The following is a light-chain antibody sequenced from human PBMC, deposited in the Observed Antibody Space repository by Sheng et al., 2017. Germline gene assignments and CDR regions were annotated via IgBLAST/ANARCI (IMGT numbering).Light chain of an antibody. CDR2: DAS. CDR1: QGISSY. J-gene: IGKJ3*01. CDR3: QQINTFQAT. V-gene: IGKV1-9*01. Sequence: IQLTQSPSSLSASVGDRVTITCRASQGISSYLAWYQQKPGKAPKLLISDASTLQSGVPSRFSGGGSGTDFTLTISSLQPEDFATYYCQQINTFQATFGPGTTVDIK.